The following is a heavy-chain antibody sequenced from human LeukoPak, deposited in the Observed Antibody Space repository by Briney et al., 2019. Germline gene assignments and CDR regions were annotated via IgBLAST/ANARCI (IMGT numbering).Heavy chain of an antibody. CDR3: AKVGSSSNHFDY. J-gene: IGHJ4*02. Sequence: GGSLRLSCAASGFTFSSYAMSWVRQAPGKGLEWVSGISDSGSSTYYADSVKGRFTISRDNSKNTLYPQMNSLRAEDTAVYYCAKVGSSSNHFDYWGQGTLVTVSS. V-gene: IGHV3-23*01. D-gene: IGHD6-13*01. CDR1: GFTFSSYA. CDR2: ISDSGSST.